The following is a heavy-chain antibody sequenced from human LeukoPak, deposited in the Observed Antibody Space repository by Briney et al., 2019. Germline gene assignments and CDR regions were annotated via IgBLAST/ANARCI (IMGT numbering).Heavy chain of an antibody. D-gene: IGHD2-15*01. Sequence: ASVKVSCKASGGTFSSYAISWVRQAPGQGLEWMGGIIPIFGTANYAQKFQGRVTITADESTSTAYMELSSLRSEDTAVYYCAVLSRDIVVVVAATLRSDAFDIWGQGTTVTVSS. J-gene: IGHJ3*02. CDR1: GGTFSSYA. CDR3: AVLSRDIVVVVAATLRSDAFDI. V-gene: IGHV1-69*13. CDR2: IIPIFGTA.